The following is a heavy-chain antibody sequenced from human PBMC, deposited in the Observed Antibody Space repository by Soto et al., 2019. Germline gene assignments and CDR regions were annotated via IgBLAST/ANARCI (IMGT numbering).Heavy chain of an antibody. CDR3: ARSIRVGYFDWLLSYYFDY. D-gene: IGHD3-9*01. Sequence: PGGSLRLSCAASGFTFSSYAMHWVRQAPGKGLEYFSSISSNGGSTYYAISVKGRFTISRDNSKNTLYLQMGSLRAEDMAVYYCARSIRVGYFDWLLSYYFDYWGQGTLVTVSS. V-gene: IGHV3-64*01. CDR2: ISSNGGST. CDR1: GFTFSSYA. J-gene: IGHJ4*02.